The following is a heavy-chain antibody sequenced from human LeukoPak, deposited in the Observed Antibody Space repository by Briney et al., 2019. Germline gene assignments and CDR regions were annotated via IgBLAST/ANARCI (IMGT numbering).Heavy chain of an antibody. CDR2: ISGSGGST. CDR1: GFTLSSYA. J-gene: IGHJ4*02. Sequence: GGSLRLSCAASGFTLSSYAMSWVRQAPGKGLEWVSAISGSGGSTYYADSVKGRFTISRDNSKNTLYLQMNSLRAEDTAVYYCAKDQEYSSGWYVAFDYWGQGTLVTVSS. V-gene: IGHV3-23*01. D-gene: IGHD6-19*01. CDR3: AKDQEYSSGWYVAFDY.